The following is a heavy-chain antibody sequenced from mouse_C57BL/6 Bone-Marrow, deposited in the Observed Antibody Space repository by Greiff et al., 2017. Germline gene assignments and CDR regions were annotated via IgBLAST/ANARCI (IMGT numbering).Heavy chain of an antibody. D-gene: IGHD2-4*01. CDR3: ARMGLAGRLRPWFAY. V-gene: IGHV1-53*01. CDR1: GYTFTSSW. CDR2: INPSYGGT. J-gene: IGHJ3*01. Sequence: QVQLQQPGTELVQPGASVKLSCKASGYTFTSSWMHGVKLRPGQGHEWIGIINPSYGGTNYNEQFKSKATLTVDKSSSKAYMQLSSLTSEDSAAYYCARMGLAGRLRPWFAYWGQGTLVTVSA.